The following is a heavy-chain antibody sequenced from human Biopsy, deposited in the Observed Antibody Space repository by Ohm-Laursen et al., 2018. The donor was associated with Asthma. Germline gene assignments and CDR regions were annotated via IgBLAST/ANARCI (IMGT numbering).Heavy chain of an antibody. J-gene: IGHJ4*02. CDR1: EGTFSSNS. V-gene: IGHV1-69*15. CDR2: IIPIFGPT. CDR3: ARGPEYVRSSGALDY. Sequence: GSSVKVSCKASEGTFSSNSINWVRQAPGQGLEWMGRIIPIFGPTNYAQKFQGRVTISADDSTSTAYMELSSLSSEDTALYYCARGPEYVRSSGALDYWGQGTLVTVSS. D-gene: IGHD2-2*01.